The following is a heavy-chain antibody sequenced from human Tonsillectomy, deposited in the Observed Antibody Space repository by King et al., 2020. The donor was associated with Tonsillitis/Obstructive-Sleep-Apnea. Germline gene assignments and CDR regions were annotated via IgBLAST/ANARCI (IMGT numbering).Heavy chain of an antibody. V-gene: IGHV3-49*04. CDR2: IRSKAYGGTT. CDR3: TRDYYDSSGAFDS. CDR1: GFTFGDCA. J-gene: IGHJ4*02. D-gene: IGHD3-22*01. Sequence: QLVQSGGGLVQPGRSLRLSCTASGFTFGDCAMNWVRQAPGKGLEWVGFIRSKAYGGTTEYAASVKGRFSISRDDSKSIDYLQMNSLKTADTAVYYCTRDYYDSSGAFDSWGQGTLVTVSS.